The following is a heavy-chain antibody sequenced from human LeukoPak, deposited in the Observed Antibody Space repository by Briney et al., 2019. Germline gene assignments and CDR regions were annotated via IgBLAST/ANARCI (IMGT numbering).Heavy chain of an antibody. CDR2: IRYDGSNK. Sequence: GGSLRLSCAASGFTFSSYGMHWVRQAPGKGLEWVAFIRYDGSNKYYADSMKGRFTISRDNSKNPLYLQMNSLRAEDTAVYYCAKATLGYCTNGVCYTFDYWGQGTLVTVSS. CDR3: AKATLGYCTNGVCYTFDY. D-gene: IGHD2-8*01. V-gene: IGHV3-30*02. J-gene: IGHJ4*02. CDR1: GFTFSSYG.